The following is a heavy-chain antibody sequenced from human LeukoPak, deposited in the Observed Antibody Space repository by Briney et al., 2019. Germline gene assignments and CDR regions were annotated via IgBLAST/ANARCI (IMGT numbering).Heavy chain of an antibody. Sequence: PGGSLRLSCAASAFIFSNYWMSWVRQAPGEGLEWVANIQEDGREKYYVESVKGRFTISRDNATNSLYLQMSSLRAEDTAVYFCARGVIIRGRLDPWGQGTLVTVSS. CDR2: IQEDGREK. CDR3: ARGVIIRGRLDP. D-gene: IGHD3-16*02. CDR1: AFIFSNYW. V-gene: IGHV3-7*01. J-gene: IGHJ5*02.